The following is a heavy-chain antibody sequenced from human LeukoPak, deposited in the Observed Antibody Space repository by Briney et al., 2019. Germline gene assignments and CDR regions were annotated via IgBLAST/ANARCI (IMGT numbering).Heavy chain of an antibody. CDR1: GSTFADYA. CDR2: IIGDGGST. CDR3: AKHKDGSGSYYTPEGMDV. D-gene: IGHD3-10*01. J-gene: IGHJ6*04. V-gene: IGHV3-43*02. Sequence: GGSMRLSCAASGSTFADYAMDWVRQAPGKGLEWVSLIIGDGGSTYYADSVKGRFTISRDNSKNSLYLQMNSLRTEDTALYYCAKHKDGSGSYYTPEGMDVWGKGTTVTVSS.